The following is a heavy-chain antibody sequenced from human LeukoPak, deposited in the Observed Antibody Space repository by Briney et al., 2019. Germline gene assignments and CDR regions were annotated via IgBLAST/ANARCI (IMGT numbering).Heavy chain of an antibody. CDR1: GYSFTSYW. J-gene: IGHJ4*02. Sequence: GESLKISCKGSGYSFTSYWIGWVRQMPGKGLEWMGIIYPGDSDTRYSPSLQGQVTISADKSISTAYLQWSSLKASDTAMYYCARIKYSSLRGYARNFDYWGQGTLVTVSS. V-gene: IGHV5-51*01. D-gene: IGHD6-6*01. CDR2: IYPGDSDT. CDR3: ARIKYSSLRGYARNFDY.